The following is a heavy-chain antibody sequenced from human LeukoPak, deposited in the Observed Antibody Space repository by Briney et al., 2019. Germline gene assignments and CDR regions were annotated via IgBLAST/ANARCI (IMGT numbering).Heavy chain of an antibody. V-gene: IGHV4-34*01. Sequence: SETLSLTCAVYGGSFSGYYWSWIRQPPGKGLEWTGEINNSGSTNYNPSLKSRVTISVDTSKNQFSLQLSSVTAADTAVYYCASGRSLPPVDYWGQGTLVTVSS. CDR2: INNSGST. CDR1: GGSFSGYY. CDR3: ASGRSLPPVDY. J-gene: IGHJ4*02.